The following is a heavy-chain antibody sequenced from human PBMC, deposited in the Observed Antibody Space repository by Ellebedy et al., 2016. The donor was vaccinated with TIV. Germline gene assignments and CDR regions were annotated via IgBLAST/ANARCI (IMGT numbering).Heavy chain of an antibody. Sequence: GESLKISCAASGFTFSSYAMHWVRQAPGKGLEWVAVISYDGSNKYYADSVKGRFTISSDNSKNTLYLQMNSLRAEDTAVYYCASSSRLYGYTIDSWGQGTLVTVSS. V-gene: IGHV3-30*04. CDR3: ASSSRLYGYTIDS. D-gene: IGHD5-18*01. J-gene: IGHJ4*02. CDR1: GFTFSSYA. CDR2: ISYDGSNK.